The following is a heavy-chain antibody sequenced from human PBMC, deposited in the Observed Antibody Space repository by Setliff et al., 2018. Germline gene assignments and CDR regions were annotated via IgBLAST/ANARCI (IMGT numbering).Heavy chain of an antibody. Sequence: SETLSLTCTVSGGSINEANYYWSWIRQPAGKGLEWIGHIYTRGSTNYNPSLRSRVSISVDTSKNQFSLKLSSVTAADTAVYYCARAPPSSGWTPRGYYYYYMDVWGKGTTVTVSS. D-gene: IGHD6-19*01. CDR1: GGSINEANYY. V-gene: IGHV4-61*09. J-gene: IGHJ6*03. CDR2: IYTRGST. CDR3: ARAPPSSGWTPRGYYYYYMDV.